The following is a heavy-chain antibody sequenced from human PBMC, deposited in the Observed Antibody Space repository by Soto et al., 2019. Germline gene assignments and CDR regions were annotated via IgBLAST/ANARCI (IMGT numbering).Heavy chain of an antibody. CDR2: IYHSGST. V-gene: IGHV4-4*02. CDR1: GDSISSHYW. D-gene: IGHD6-19*01. CDR3: ARVTMQWLVGAFDI. Sequence: QVQLQESGPGLVKPSGTLSLTCAVSGDSISSHYWWSWVRQPPGKGLEWIGEIYHSGSTNYNPSPRSRVTISVDKPTSQSSLNLTCVTAADTAVYYCARVTMQWLVGAFDIWGQGTMVSVSS. J-gene: IGHJ3*02.